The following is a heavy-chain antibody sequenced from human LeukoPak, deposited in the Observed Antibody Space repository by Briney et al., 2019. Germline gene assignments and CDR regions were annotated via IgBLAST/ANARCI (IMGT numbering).Heavy chain of an antibody. V-gene: IGHV3-23*01. J-gene: IGHJ4*02. Sequence: GGSLRLSCAASGFTFSSYGLTWVRQAPGKGLEWVSSISGSGGDTYYADSVKGRFTISRDNSKNTLSLQMNNLRVEDTAMYYCARGGGSENHYAPWYFDYWGQGALVTVSS. CDR1: GFTFSSYG. CDR3: ARGGGSENHYAPWYFDY. D-gene: IGHD3-10*01. CDR2: ISGSGGDT.